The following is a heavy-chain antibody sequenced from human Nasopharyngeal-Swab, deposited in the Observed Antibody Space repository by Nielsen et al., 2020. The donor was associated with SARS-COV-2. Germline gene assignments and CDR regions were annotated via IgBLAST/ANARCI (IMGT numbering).Heavy chain of an antibody. CDR3: ARGLGTDGLLYYYYYGMDV. CDR2: IDYTGST. D-gene: IGHD3-16*01. Sequence: SETLSLTCNVSGSFISNYYWSWIRQPPGKGLEWIGYIDYTGSTNYNPSLKSRVTISVDTSKNQFSLKLSSVTAADTAVYYCARGLGTDGLLYYYYYGMDVWGQGTTVTVSS. V-gene: IGHV4-59*08. CDR1: GSFISNYY. J-gene: IGHJ6*02.